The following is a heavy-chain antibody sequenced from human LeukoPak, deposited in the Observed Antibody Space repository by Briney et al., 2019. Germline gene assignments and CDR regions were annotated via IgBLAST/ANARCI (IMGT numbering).Heavy chain of an antibody. CDR2: IWYDGSNK. Sequence: GGSLRLSCAASGFTFSSYDMHWVRQAPGKGLKWVDVIWYDGSNKYYADSVKGRFTISRDNAKNSLYLQMNSLRAEDTAVYYCARAQRTADILTGYYLDYWGQGTLVTVSS. CDR1: GFTFSSYD. J-gene: IGHJ4*02. V-gene: IGHV3-33*01. CDR3: ARAQRTADILTGYYLDY. D-gene: IGHD3-9*01.